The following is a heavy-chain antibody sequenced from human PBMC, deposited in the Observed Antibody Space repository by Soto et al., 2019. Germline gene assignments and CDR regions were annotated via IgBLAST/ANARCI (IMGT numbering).Heavy chain of an antibody. CDR3: AREKGRGKLDY. CDR1: GGTFSSYA. Sequence: SVKVSCKASGGTFSSYAISWVRQAPGQGLEWMGGIIPIFGTANYAQKLQGRVTMTTDTSTSTAYMELRSLRSDDTAVYYCAREKGRGKLDYWGQGTLVTVS. J-gene: IGHJ4*02. V-gene: IGHV1-69*05. CDR2: IIPIFGTA. D-gene: IGHD1-1*01.